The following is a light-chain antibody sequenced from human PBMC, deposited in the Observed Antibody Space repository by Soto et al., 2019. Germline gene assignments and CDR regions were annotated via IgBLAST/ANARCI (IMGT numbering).Light chain of an antibody. CDR1: QSISSN. J-gene: IGKJ1*01. Sequence: EIVLTQSPGTLSLSPGERATLSCRASQSISSNLAWYQQKPGQAPRLLIYGASTRATGIPVRFSGSGSGTEFNLTISRLQSEDFAVYYCQHYNNWPPWTFGQATKVDIK. CDR3: QHYNNWPPWT. CDR2: GAS. V-gene: IGKV3-15*01.